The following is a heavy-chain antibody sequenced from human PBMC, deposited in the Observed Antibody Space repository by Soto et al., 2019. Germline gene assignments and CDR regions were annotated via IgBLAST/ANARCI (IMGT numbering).Heavy chain of an antibody. CDR3: AIVRGYSFGYDFSC. Sequence: ASVKVSCKASGYTFTHYGVAWVRQAPGHGLEWLGWISGYNGNTNYAQKFQGRVTITRDTATSTAYMELRSLRSEDTAVYYCAIVRGYSFGYDFSCWG. CDR2: ISGYNGNT. J-gene: IGHJ4*01. CDR1: GYTFTHYG. D-gene: IGHD5-18*01. V-gene: IGHV1-18*01.